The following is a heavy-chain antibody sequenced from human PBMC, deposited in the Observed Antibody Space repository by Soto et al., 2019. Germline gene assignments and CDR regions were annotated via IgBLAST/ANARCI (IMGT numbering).Heavy chain of an antibody. CDR1: GFTVSSNY. D-gene: IGHD3-10*01. CDR2: IYSGGTT. CDR3: ARGGGSGTIWVVFDY. J-gene: IGHJ4*02. Sequence: PGGSLRLSCAASGFTVSSNYISWVRQAPGKGLEWVSVIYSGGTTFYADSVKGRFTISRHKNTLYLQMNSLRAEDTAVYYCARGGGSGTIWVVFDYWGQGTLVTVSS. V-gene: IGHV3-53*04.